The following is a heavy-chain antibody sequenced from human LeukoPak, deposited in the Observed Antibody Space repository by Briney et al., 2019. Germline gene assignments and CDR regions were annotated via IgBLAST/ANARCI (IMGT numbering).Heavy chain of an antibody. CDR1: GFTFSSYS. Sequence: PGGSLRLSCAASGFTFSSYSMNWVRQAPGKGLEWVSSISSSSSYIYYADSVKGRFTISRDNAKNSLYLQMNSLRAEDTAVYYCARGFGELLSSVRYGMDVWGQGTTVTVSS. CDR2: ISSSSSYI. D-gene: IGHD3-10*01. J-gene: IGHJ6*02. V-gene: IGHV3-21*01. CDR3: ARGFGELLSSVRYGMDV.